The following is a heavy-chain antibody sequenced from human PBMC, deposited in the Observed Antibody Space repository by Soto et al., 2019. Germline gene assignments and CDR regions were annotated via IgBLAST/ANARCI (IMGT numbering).Heavy chain of an antibody. CDR2: IFYSGYT. D-gene: IGHD5-12*01. V-gene: IGHV4-59*01. Sequence: PSETLSLTCTVSGGSINSDYWSWIRQPPGKGLEWIGYIFYSGYTKCDPSLKSRVTITVHTSKNRFSLTLSSVTAADTAVYYCARGVAPNQLASWGQGTLVTVSS. CDR3: ARGVAPNQLAS. CDR1: GGSINSDY. J-gene: IGHJ4*02.